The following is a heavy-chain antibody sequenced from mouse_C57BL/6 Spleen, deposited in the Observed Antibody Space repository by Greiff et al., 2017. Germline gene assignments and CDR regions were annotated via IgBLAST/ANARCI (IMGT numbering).Heavy chain of an antibody. J-gene: IGHJ2*01. CDR2: ISSGSSTI. Sequence: EVQVVESGGGLVKPGGSLKLSCAASGFTFSDYGMHWVRQAPEKGLEWVAYISSGSSTIYYADTVKGRFTISRDNAKNTLFLQMTIQRSEDTAMYYGARIYDNYLYYFDYWGQGTTLTVSS. V-gene: IGHV5-17*01. D-gene: IGHD2-1*01. CDR1: GFTFSDYG. CDR3: ARIYDNYLYYFDY.